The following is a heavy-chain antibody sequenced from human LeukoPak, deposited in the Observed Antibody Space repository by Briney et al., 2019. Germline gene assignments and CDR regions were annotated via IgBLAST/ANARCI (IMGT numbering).Heavy chain of an antibody. Sequence: SETLSLTCTVSGGSISSYYWSWIRQPAGKGLEWIGRIYTSGSTNYNPSLKSRVTMSVDTSKNQFSLKLSSVTAADTAVYYCARDPGITMIVGEAFDIWGQGTMVTVSS. CDR1: GGSISSYY. CDR3: ARDPGITMIVGEAFDI. J-gene: IGHJ3*02. V-gene: IGHV4-4*07. D-gene: IGHD3-22*01. CDR2: IYTSGST.